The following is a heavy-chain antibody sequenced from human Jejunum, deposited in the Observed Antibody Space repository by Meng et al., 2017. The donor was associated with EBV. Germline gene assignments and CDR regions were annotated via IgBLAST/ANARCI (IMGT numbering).Heavy chain of an antibody. CDR1: GFTFSKVW. D-gene: IGHD3-16*01. CDR2: IRSKSAGGTT. Sequence: EVQLVESGGGLVEPGGSLRLSCAASGFTFSKVWMNWVRQTPGKGLEWVGRIRSKSAGGTTDYAAPVKGRFTISRDDSEDTLYLQMNSLKTEDTAVYYCTTWGGKWGQGTLGTVSS. J-gene: IGHJ1*01. CDR3: TTWGGK. V-gene: IGHV3-15*01.